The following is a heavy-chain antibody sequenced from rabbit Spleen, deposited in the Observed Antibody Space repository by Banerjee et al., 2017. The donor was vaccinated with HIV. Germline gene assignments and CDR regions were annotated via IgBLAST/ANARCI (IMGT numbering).Heavy chain of an antibody. CDR3: ARCPGSTSSPGNIFYYGMDL. CDR2: RYTGSGAT. Sequence: QEQLEESGGDLVKPEGSLTLTCTASGVSFSSSYWICWVRQAPGKGLEWIGCRYTGSGATYYASWAKGRFTISKTSSTTVTLQMTSLTAADTATYFCARCPGSTSSPGNIFYYGMDLWGPGTLVTVS. V-gene: IGHV1S45*01. J-gene: IGHJ6*01. CDR1: GVSFSSSYW. D-gene: IGHD1-1*01.